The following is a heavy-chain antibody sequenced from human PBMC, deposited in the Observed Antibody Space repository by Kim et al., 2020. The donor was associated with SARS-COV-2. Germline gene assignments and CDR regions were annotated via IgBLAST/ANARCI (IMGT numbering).Heavy chain of an antibody. Sequence: SETLSLTCTVSGGSISSSSYYWGWIRQPPGKGLEWIGSIYYSGSTYYNPSLKSRVTISVDTSKNQFSLKLSSVTAADTAVYYCAREGVIYSGYDPAGYWG. J-gene: IGHJ4*01. CDR1: GGSISSSSYY. CDR3: AREGVIYSGYDPAGY. CDR2: IYYSGST. D-gene: IGHD5-12*01. V-gene: IGHV4-39*07.